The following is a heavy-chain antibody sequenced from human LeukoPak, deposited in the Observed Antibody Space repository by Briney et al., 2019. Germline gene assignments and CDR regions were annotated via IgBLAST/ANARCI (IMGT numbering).Heavy chain of an antibody. CDR3: ARDGYSSGREEY. V-gene: IGHV1-69*13. CDR2: IIPIFGTA. CDR1: GGTFSSYT. D-gene: IGHD6-25*01. Sequence: SVKVSCKASGGTFSSYTISWVRQAPGQGLEWMGGIIPIFGTANYAQKFQGRVTITADESTSTAYMELSSLRSDDTAVYYCARDGYSSGREEYWGQGTLATVSS. J-gene: IGHJ4*02.